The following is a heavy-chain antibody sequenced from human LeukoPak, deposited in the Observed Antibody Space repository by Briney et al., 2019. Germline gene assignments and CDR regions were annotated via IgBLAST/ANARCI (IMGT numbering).Heavy chain of an antibody. Sequence: GGSLRLSCAASGLTFSNYWMDWVRQAPGKGLEWVSHIRSSSETFYADSVKGRFTISRDNARNSLYLQMNNLRGEDTAIYYCARDAGNSGYGCDLWGQGTLVTVSS. D-gene: IGHD5-12*01. CDR1: GLTFSNYW. CDR3: ARDAGNSGYGCDL. J-gene: IGHJ5*02. CDR2: IRSSSET. V-gene: IGHV3-48*01.